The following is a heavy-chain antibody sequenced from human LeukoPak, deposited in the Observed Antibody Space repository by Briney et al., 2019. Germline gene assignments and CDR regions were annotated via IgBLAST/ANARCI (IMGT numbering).Heavy chain of an antibody. D-gene: IGHD3-9*01. CDR1: GFTVSSNH. Sequence: GGSLRLSCAASGFTVSSNHMSWIRQAPGKGLEWVSVIYSGGSTYYADSVKGRFTISRDNSKNTLYLQMNSLRAEDTAVYYCARVIVTGYYDAFDIWGQGTMVTVSS. CDR3: ARVIVTGYYDAFDI. CDR2: IYSGGST. J-gene: IGHJ3*02. V-gene: IGHV3-53*01.